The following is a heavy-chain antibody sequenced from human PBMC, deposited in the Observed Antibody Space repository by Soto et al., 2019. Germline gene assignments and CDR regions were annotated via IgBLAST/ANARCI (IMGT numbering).Heavy chain of an antibody. D-gene: IGHD6-6*01. J-gene: IGHJ4*02. V-gene: IGHV4-34*01. CDR1: GGSFSGNY. CDR3: ARGIIAARGVFGY. Sequence: SETLSLTCAVYGGSFSGNYWIWILQPPGKGLEWIGEINHSGTTNYNPSLKSRVTISVDTSKNQFSLSLSSVTAADTAVYHCARGIIAARGVFGYWGQGTEVTVSS. CDR2: INHSGTT.